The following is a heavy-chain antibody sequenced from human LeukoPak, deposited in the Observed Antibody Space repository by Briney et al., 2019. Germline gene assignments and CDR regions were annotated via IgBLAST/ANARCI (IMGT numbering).Heavy chain of an antibody. Sequence: GGSLRLSCAASGFTFSSYSMNWVRQAPGKGLEWVAYISSSGSTIYYADSVKGRFTISRDNAKNSLYLHLNSLRAEDTAVYYCVRDRRRAGLIGEAAGFFDSWGPGTLVTVSS. CDR3: VRDRRRAGLIGEAAGFFDS. CDR1: GFTFSSYS. V-gene: IGHV3-48*04. D-gene: IGHD6-13*01. CDR2: ISSSGSTI. J-gene: IGHJ4*02.